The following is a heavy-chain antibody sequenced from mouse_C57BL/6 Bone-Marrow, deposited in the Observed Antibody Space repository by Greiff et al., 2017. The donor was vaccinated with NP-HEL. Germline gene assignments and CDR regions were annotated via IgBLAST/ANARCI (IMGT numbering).Heavy chain of an antibody. CDR3: ARGVFAY. Sequence: QVQLQQPGAELVKPGASVTMSCKASGYTFTSYWITWVKPRPGQGLEWICDIYPGSGSTNYNEKFKSKATLTVDTSSSTAYMQLSSLTSEDSAVYYCARGVFAYWGQGTLVTVSA. CDR1: GYTFTSYW. CDR2: IYPGSGST. V-gene: IGHV1-55*01. J-gene: IGHJ3*01.